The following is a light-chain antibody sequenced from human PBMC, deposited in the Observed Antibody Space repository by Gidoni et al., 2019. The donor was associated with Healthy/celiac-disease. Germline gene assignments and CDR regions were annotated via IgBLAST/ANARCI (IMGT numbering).Light chain of an antibody. Sequence: DIQMNQSPSTLSASVGDRVTITCRASQSISSWLAWYQQKPGKAPKLLIYKASSLESRVPSRFSGSGSGTEFTLTISSLQPDDFATYYCQQYNSYPRTFXXXTKVEIK. V-gene: IGKV1-5*03. CDR1: QSISSW. CDR2: KAS. CDR3: QQYNSYPRT. J-gene: IGKJ1*01.